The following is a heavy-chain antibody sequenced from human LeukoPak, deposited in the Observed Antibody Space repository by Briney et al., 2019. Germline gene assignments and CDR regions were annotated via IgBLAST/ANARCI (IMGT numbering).Heavy chain of an antibody. D-gene: IGHD3-3*01. V-gene: IGHV4-61*02. CDR1: GGSISSGSYY. CDR3: ARIRITISPFDI. Sequence: PSETLSLTCTVSGGSISSGSYYWSWIRQPAGKGLEWIGRIYTSGSTNYNPSLKSRVTISVDTSKNQFSLKLSSVTAADTAVYYCARIRITISPFDIWGQGTMVTVSS. J-gene: IGHJ3*02. CDR2: IYTSGST.